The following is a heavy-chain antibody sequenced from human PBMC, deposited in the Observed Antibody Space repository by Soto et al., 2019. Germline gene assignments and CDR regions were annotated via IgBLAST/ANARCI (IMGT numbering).Heavy chain of an antibody. CDR1: GYTFTRYG. J-gene: IGHJ5*02. CDR2: ISAYNGNT. Sequence: GAPVKVSWKASGYTFTRYGISWGRQAPGQGLEWMGWISAYNGNTNYAQKLQGRVTMTTDTSTSTAYMELRSLRSDDTAVYYCARDRVVRDPALGPWGQGTLVTVSS. V-gene: IGHV1-18*01. CDR3: ARDRVVRDPALGP. D-gene: IGHD3-3*01.